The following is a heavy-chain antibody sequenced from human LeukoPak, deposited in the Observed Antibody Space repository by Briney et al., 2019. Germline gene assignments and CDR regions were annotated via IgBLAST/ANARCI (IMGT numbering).Heavy chain of an antibody. CDR3: ARDGRDDSGIYSRPPVGVYQHNGMDV. V-gene: IGHV1-46*01. J-gene: IGHJ6*02. CDR2: INPSGGST. Sequence: GASVKVSCKASGYTFTSYYMHWVRQAPGQGLEWMGIINPSGGSTSYAQKFQGRVTMTRDTSTSTAYMELRSLRSDDTAVYYCARDGRDDSGIYSRPPVGVYQHNGMDVWGQGTTVTVSS. CDR1: GYTFTSYY. D-gene: IGHD3-10*01.